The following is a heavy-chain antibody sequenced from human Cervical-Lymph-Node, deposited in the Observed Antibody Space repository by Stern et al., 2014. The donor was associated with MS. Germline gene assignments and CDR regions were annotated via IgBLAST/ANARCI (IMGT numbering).Heavy chain of an antibody. V-gene: IGHV1-18*01. D-gene: IGHD1-1*01. CDR1: GYTFTNYG. CDR2: ISIYNANT. CDR3: ARPGLAFNNLQNWFDP. Sequence: VQLEESGGEVKKPGASVMVSCKASGYTFTNYGITWVRQAPGQGLEWMGWISIYNANTNYAQNFQDRVTMTADKSTSTAYLELRGLRSDDTAVYYCARPGLAFNNLQNWFDPGGQGTRVTVAS. J-gene: IGHJ5*02.